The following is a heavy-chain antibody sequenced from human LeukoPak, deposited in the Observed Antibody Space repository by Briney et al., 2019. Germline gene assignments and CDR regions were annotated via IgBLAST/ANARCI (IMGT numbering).Heavy chain of an antibody. D-gene: IGHD2-15*01. V-gene: IGHV3-23*01. CDR2: IYGSDDKT. J-gene: IGHJ5*02. Sequence: GGSLTLSCVASGFTFSNYAMSWVRQAPGKGLELVSGIYGSDDKTVYGDAVKGRFTISRDNSKNTLYLQMNSLRADYTAVSYCAKTQGYYDAWGQGALVTVSS. CDR1: GFTFSNYA. CDR3: AKTQGYYDA.